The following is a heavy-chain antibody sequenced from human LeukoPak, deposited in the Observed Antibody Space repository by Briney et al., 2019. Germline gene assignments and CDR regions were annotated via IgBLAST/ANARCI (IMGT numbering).Heavy chain of an antibody. CDR2: IYYSGST. CDR1: GGSISSYY. Sequence: SETLSLTCTVSGGSISSYYWSWIRQPPGKGLEWIGYIYYSGSTNYNPSLKSRVTISVDTSKNQFSLKLSSVTAADTAVYYCARDASRGYGENDYWGQGTLVTVSS. D-gene: IGHD4-17*01. CDR3: ARDASRGYGENDY. J-gene: IGHJ4*02. V-gene: IGHV4-59*01.